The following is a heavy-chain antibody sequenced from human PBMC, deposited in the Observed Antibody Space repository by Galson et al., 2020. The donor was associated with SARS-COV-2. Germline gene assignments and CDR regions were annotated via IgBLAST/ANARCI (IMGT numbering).Heavy chain of an antibody. Sequence: GGSLRLSCAASGFTFSSYSMNWVRQAPGKGLEWVSSISSSSSYIYYADSVKGRFTISRDNAKNSLYLQMNSLRAEDTAVYYCARDRYYDSSGYYYVTTRDQYWYFDLWGRGTLVTVSS. CDR3: ARDRYYDSSGYYYVTTRDQYWYFDL. CDR2: ISSSSSYI. D-gene: IGHD3-22*01. V-gene: IGHV3-21*01. J-gene: IGHJ2*01. CDR1: GFTFSSYS.